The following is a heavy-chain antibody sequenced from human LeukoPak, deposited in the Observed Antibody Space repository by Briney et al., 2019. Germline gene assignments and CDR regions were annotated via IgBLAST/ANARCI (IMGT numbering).Heavy chain of an antibody. D-gene: IGHD2-15*01. CDR3: AKDGVEVVAATSYPNWFDP. CDR2: ISGSGGST. Sequence: PGGSLRLSCAASGFTFSSYAMSWVRQAPGKGLEWVSAISGSGGSTYYADSVKGRLTISRDNSKNTLYLQMNSLRAEDTAVYYCAKDGVEVVAATSYPNWFDPWGQGTLATVSS. V-gene: IGHV3-23*01. CDR1: GFTFSSYA. J-gene: IGHJ5*02.